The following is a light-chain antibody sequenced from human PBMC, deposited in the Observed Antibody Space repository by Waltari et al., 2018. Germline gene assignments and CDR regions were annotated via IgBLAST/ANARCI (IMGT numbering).Light chain of an antibody. CDR3: QQRSNWGLT. Sequence: SCRASQSVSSYLVWYQQKPGQAPRLLICDASNRATGIPARFSGSGSGTDFTLTISGLEAEDFAVYYCQQRSNWGLTFGGGTKVEIK. J-gene: IGKJ4*01. CDR2: DAS. CDR1: QSVSSY. V-gene: IGKV3-11*01.